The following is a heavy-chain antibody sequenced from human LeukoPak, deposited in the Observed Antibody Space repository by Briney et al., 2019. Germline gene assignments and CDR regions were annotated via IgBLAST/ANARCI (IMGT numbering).Heavy chain of an antibody. CDR2: IYYSGST. CDR1: GGSISSTNYY. D-gene: IGHD3-3*02. Sequence: PSETLSLTCTVSGGSISSTNYYWGWIRQPPGKGLEWIGSIYYSGSTYYNPSLKSRVTISVDTSKNHFSLKLSSVTAADTAVYYCARGRAFFDWGQGTLVTVSS. CDR3: ARGRAFFD. J-gene: IGHJ4*02. V-gene: IGHV4-39*02.